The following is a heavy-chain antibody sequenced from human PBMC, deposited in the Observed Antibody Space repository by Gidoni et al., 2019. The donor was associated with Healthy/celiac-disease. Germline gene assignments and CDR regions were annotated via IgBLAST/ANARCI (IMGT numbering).Heavy chain of an antibody. CDR2: ISGSGGST. Sequence: EVQLLESGGGLVQPGGSLRLYRAASGFTFSSDAMSWVRQAPGKGLEWVSAISGSGGSTYYADSVKGRFTISRDNSKNTLYLQMNSLRAEDTAVYYCAYSNYRWGFDYWGQGTLVTVSS. V-gene: IGHV3-23*01. J-gene: IGHJ4*02. CDR1: GFTFSSDA. CDR3: AYSNYRWGFDY. D-gene: IGHD4-4*01.